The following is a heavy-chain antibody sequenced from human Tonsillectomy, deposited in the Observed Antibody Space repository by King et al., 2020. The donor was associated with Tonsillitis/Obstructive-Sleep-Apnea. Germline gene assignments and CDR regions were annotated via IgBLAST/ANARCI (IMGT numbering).Heavy chain of an antibody. Sequence: QLVQSGVEVKKPGASVKVSCKASGYTFTSYGISWVRQAPGQGLEWMGWISAYSGNTNYSQKLQGRVTMTTDTSTSTAYMELRSLGSDDTAVYYCARMRYCTSTSCSDYYYYYMDVWGKGTTVTVSS. CDR1: GYTFTSYG. J-gene: IGHJ6*03. CDR3: ARMRYCTSTSCSDYYYYYMDV. CDR2: ISAYSGNT. V-gene: IGHV1-18*01. D-gene: IGHD2-2*01.